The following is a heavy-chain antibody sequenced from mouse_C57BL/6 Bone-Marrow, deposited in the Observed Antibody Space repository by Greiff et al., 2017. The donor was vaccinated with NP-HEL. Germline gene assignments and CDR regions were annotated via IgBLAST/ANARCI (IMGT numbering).Heavy chain of an antibody. CDR1: GFPFSDYG. Sequence: EVKLEESGGGLVKPGGSLKLSCAASGFPFSDYGMHWVRQAPEKGLEWVAYISSGSSTIYYADTVKGRFTISRDNAKNTLFLQMTSLRSEDTAMYYCARRYYGSFYAMDYWGQGTSVTVSS. CDR2: ISSGSSTI. CDR3: ARRYYGSFYAMDY. V-gene: IGHV5-17*01. D-gene: IGHD1-1*01. J-gene: IGHJ4*01.